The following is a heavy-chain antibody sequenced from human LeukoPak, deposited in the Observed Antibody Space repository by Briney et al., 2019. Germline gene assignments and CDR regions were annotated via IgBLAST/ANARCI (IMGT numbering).Heavy chain of an antibody. D-gene: IGHD1-14*01. CDR1: GYSFTSYV. CDR2: ISTYNGDT. CDR3: ARARTPSWDYYYMDV. J-gene: IGHJ6*03. Sequence: GASVKVSCKASGYSFTSYVISWVRQAPGQGLEWMGWISTYNGDTNYEQKLQDRVTMTTDTSTSTAYMELRSLRSDDTAVYYCARARTPSWDYYYMDVWGKGTTVTIPS. V-gene: IGHV1-18*01.